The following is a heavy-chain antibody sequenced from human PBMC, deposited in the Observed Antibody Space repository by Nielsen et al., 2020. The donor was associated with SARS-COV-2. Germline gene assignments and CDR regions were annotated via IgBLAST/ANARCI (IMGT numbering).Heavy chain of an antibody. J-gene: IGHJ4*02. CDR2: INEDGSVV. Sequence: ESLKISCAASGLIFSSSWMVWVRQAPGKGLEWVANINEDGSVVNYVDSVEGRFTISRDNAGKSLYLQMNSLRAEDTAVYYCARDAAYSRFDYWGQGTLVTVSS. V-gene: IGHV3-7*05. D-gene: IGHD4-11*01. CDR3: ARDAAYSRFDY. CDR1: GLIFSSSW.